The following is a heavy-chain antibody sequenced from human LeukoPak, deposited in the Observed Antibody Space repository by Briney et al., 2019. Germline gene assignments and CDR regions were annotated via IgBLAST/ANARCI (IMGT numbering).Heavy chain of an antibody. CDR1: GYTFTSYG. CDR2: ISAYNGNT. Sequence: GASVKVSCKASGYTFTSYGISWVRQAPGQGLEWIGWISAYNGNTKYAQKLQGRVTMTTDTSTSTAYMELRSLRSDDTAVYYCARDLYDILTEGYFDYWGQGALVTVSS. V-gene: IGHV1-18*01. CDR3: ARDLYDILTEGYFDY. D-gene: IGHD3-9*01. J-gene: IGHJ4*02.